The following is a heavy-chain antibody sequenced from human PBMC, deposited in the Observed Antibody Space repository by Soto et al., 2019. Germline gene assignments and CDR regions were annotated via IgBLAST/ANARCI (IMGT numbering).Heavy chain of an antibody. J-gene: IGHJ5*02. CDR1: GGSISSYY. V-gene: IGHV4-59*01. CDR3: ARGRRYWFDP. Sequence: KTSETLSLTCTVSGGSISSYYWSWIRQPPGKGLGWIGYIYYSGSTNYNPSLKSRVTISVDTSKNQFSLKLSSVTAADTAVYYCARGRRYWFDPWGQGTLVTVSS. CDR2: IYYSGST.